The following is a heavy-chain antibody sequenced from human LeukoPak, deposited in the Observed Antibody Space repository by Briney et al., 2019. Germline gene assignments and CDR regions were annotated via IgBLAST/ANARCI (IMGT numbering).Heavy chain of an antibody. V-gene: IGHV4-59*01. Sequence: KPSETLSLTCTVSGGSISSYYWSWIRQPPGKGLEWIGYIYYSGSTNYNSSLKSRVTISVDTSKNQFSLKLSSVTAADTAVYYCARGRMYYDILTGYYNVFAFDYWGQGTLVTVSS. J-gene: IGHJ4*02. D-gene: IGHD3-9*01. CDR2: IYYSGST. CDR1: GGSISSYY. CDR3: ARGRMYYDILTGYYNVFAFDY.